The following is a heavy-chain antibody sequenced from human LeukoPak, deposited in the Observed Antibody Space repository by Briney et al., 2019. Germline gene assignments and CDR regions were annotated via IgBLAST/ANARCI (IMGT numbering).Heavy chain of an antibody. CDR3: ATDPRRSVAGNY. CDR2: FDPEDGET. Sequence: ASVKVSCKVSGYTLTELSMHWVRQAPGKGHEWMGGFDPEDGETIYAQKFQGRVTMTEDTSTDTAYMELSSLRSEDTAVYYCATDPRRSVAGNYWGQGTLVTVSS. J-gene: IGHJ4*02. V-gene: IGHV1-24*01. D-gene: IGHD6-19*01. CDR1: GYTLTELS.